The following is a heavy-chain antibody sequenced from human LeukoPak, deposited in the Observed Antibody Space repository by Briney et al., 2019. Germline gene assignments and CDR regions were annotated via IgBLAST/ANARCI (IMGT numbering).Heavy chain of an antibody. CDR1: GGTFSSYA. V-gene: IGHV1-69*06. CDR3: ARGGRGIHTPYNWFDP. Sequence: ASVKVSCKASGGTFSSYAISWVRQAPGQGLEGMGRIIPIFGTANYAQKFQGRVTITADKSTSTAYMELSSLRSEDTAVYYCARGGRGIHTPYNWFDPWGQGTLVTVSS. J-gene: IGHJ5*02. D-gene: IGHD2-15*01. CDR2: IIPIFGTA.